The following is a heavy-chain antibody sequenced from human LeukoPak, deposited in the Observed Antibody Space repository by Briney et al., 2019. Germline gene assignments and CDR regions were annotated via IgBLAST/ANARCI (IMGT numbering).Heavy chain of an antibody. CDR3: VRGTPTPGMDY. V-gene: IGHV7-4-1*02. CDR2: IDTTTGNP. D-gene: IGHD3-10*01. CDR1: GYPFSAHF. Sequence: ASVRVSCKASGYPFSAHFLNWVRQALGQGLEWMGNIDTTTGNPRYAQDFTGRFVFSLDTSVSTAYLQITSLKADDTAAYYCVRGTPTPGMDYWGQGTLVTVSS. J-gene: IGHJ4*02.